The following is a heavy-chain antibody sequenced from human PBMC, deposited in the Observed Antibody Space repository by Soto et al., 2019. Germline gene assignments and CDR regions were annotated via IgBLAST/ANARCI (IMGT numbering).Heavy chain of an antibody. Sequence: SETLSLTCAVSGGSISSSNWWSWVRQPPGKGLEWIGEIYHSGSTNYNPSLKSRVTISVDKSKNQFSLKLSSVTAADTAVYYCARRLRLAVAGTGFDYWGQGTLVTVSS. CDR2: IYHSGST. J-gene: IGHJ4*02. V-gene: IGHV4-4*02. CDR3: ARRLRLAVAGTGFDY. CDR1: GGSISSSNW. D-gene: IGHD6-19*01.